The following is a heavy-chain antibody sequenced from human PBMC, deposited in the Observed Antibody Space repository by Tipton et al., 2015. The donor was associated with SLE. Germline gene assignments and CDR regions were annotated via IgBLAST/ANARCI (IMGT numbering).Heavy chain of an antibody. D-gene: IGHD2-2*01. J-gene: IGHJ4*02. V-gene: IGHV4-59*12. CDR1: GGSISSYY. CDR2: IYYSGST. Sequence: TLSLTCTVSGGSISSYYWSWIRQPPGKGLEWIGYIYYSGSTNYNPSLKSRVTISVDTSKNQFSLKLSSVIAADTAVYYCARDGRTRLSYWGQGTLVTVSS. CDR3: ARDGRTRLSY.